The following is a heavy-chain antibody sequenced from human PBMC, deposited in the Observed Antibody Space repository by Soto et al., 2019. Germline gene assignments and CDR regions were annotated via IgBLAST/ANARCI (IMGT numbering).Heavy chain of an antibody. CDR1: GFTFSTYG. J-gene: IGHJ4*02. D-gene: IGHD4-17*01. V-gene: IGHV3-33*01. CDR2: IWNDGSNE. Sequence: GGSLRLSCAASGFTFSTYGMHWVRQAPGKGLEWVAIIWNDGSNEYYADSVKGRFTISRDNSRNTLYLQMNSLRADDTAVYYCTRDREKVTTAFDYWGQGTLVTVSS. CDR3: TRDREKVTTAFDY.